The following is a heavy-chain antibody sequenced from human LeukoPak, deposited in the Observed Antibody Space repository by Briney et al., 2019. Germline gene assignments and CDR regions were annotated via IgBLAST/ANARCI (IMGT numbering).Heavy chain of an antibody. V-gene: IGHV1-46*01. CDR2: INPSGGST. CDR1: GYTFTSYY. J-gene: IGHJ4*02. CDR3: ARARQQGKSSGSYLFDY. D-gene: IGHD3-10*01. Sequence: ASVKVSCKASGYTFTSYYMHWVRQAPGQGLEWMGIINPSGGSTSYAQKFQGRVTMTRDTSKNQFSLKLSSVTAADTAVYYCARARQQGKSSGSYLFDYWGQGTLVTVSS.